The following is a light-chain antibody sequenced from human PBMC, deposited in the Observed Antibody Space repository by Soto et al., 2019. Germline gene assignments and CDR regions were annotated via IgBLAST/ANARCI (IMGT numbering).Light chain of an antibody. CDR2: AAS. V-gene: IGKV1-39*01. CDR3: QQSYSTPLT. J-gene: IGKJ4*01. Sequence: DIQMTQSPSSLSASAGDRVTITCRSSQNINTYLNWYQQKPGKAPKLLIYAASSLQSGVPSRFSGSGSGTDFTLTISSLQPEDFATYYCQQSYSTPLTFGGGTKVEIK. CDR1: QNINTY.